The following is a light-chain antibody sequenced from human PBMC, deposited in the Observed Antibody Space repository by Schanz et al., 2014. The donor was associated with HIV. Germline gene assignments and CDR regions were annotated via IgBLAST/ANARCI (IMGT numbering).Light chain of an antibody. V-gene: IGLV1-40*01. CDR3: QSYDSSLSGSKV. Sequence: QSVLTQPPSVSGAPGQGVTISCTGSTSNLGANYDVHWYQQLPGTAPKLLIYGNSNRPSGVPDRFSGSKSGTSASLAITGLQAEDEADYYCQSYDSSLSGSKVFGTGTKLTVL. CDR1: TSNLGANYD. CDR2: GNS. J-gene: IGLJ1*01.